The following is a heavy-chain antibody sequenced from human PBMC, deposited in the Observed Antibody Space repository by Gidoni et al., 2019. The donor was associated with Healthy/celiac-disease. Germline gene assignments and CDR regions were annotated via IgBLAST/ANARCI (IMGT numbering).Heavy chain of an antibody. V-gene: IGHV3-66*02. Sequence: EVQLVESGGGLVQPGGSLRLSCAASGFTVSRNYMSWVRQAPGKGLEWVSVIYSGGSTYYADSVKGRFTISRDNSKNTLYLQMNSLRAEDTAVYYCARDGSVTTRLYWYFDLWGRGTLVTVSS. D-gene: IGHD4-17*01. CDR3: ARDGSVTTRLYWYFDL. CDR1: GFTVSRNY. J-gene: IGHJ2*01. CDR2: IYSGGST.